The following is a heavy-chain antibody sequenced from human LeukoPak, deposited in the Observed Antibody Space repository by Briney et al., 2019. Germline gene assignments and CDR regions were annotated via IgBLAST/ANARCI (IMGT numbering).Heavy chain of an antibody. CDR1: GGSISSYY. CDR3: ARISIDGSSWFDYYYYMDV. V-gene: IGHV4-59*01. Sequence: SETLSLTCTVSGGSISSYYWSWIRQPPGKGLEWIGYIYYSGSTNYNPSLKGRVTISVDTSKNQFSLKLSSVTAADTAVYYCARISIDGSSWFDYYYYMDVWGKGTTVTVSS. J-gene: IGHJ6*03. D-gene: IGHD6-13*01. CDR2: IYYSGST.